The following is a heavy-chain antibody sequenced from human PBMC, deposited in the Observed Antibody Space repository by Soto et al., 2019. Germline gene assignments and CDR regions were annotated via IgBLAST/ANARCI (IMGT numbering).Heavy chain of an antibody. Sequence: ASVKVSCKASGYTFTGYYMHWVLQAPGQGLEWMGWINPNSGGTNYAQKFQGWVTMTRDTSISTAYMELSRLRSDDTAVYYCARDMASMYSSGWYSFDYWGQGTLVTVSS. J-gene: IGHJ4*02. V-gene: IGHV1-2*04. CDR2: INPNSGGT. CDR3: ARDMASMYSSGWYSFDY. CDR1: GYTFTGYY. D-gene: IGHD6-19*01.